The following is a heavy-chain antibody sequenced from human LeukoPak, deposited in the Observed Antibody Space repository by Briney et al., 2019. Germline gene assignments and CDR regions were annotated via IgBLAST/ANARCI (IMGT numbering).Heavy chain of an antibody. D-gene: IGHD6-19*01. CDR3: VTDFSGSGWYARRVY. V-gene: IGHV1-24*01. CDR2: FDPEDGET. Sequence: ASVKVSCKVSGYTLTELSMHWVRQAPGKGLEWMGGFDPEDGETIYAQKFQGRVTMTEDTSTDTAYMELSSLRSEDTAVYYCVTDFSGSGWYARRVYWGQGTLVTVSS. J-gene: IGHJ4*02. CDR1: GYTLTELS.